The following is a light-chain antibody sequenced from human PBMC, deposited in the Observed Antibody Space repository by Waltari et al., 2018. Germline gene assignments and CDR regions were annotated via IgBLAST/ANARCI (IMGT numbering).Light chain of an antibody. CDR1: SGHSSNI. CDR2: VNSDGSH. J-gene: IGLJ3*02. CDR3: QTGGHGTWV. V-gene: IGLV4-69*01. Sequence: QLVVTQSPSASASLGASVKHTCTLSSGHSSNIISWLQQQPEKGPRYLMKVNSDGSHSRGDEIPDRFSGSSSGAERHLTISSLQAEDEADYYCQTGGHGTWVFGGGTKLTVL.